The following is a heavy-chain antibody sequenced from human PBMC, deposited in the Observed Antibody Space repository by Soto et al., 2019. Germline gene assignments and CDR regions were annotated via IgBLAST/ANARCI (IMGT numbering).Heavy chain of an antibody. CDR2: IHKSGST. Sequence: QVQLQESGPGLVQPSETLSLTCTVSGGSVSNSDYYWGWIRQPPGTGVEWIGTIHKSGSTYYNPSHKSQVTISLDMSQNEFSLRLSSATAADTAVYYCARHVTPRSGADYFDYWGQGILVTVSS. CDR1: GGSVSNSDYY. D-gene: IGHD1-1*01. CDR3: ARHVTPRSGADYFDY. J-gene: IGHJ4*02. V-gene: IGHV4-39*01.